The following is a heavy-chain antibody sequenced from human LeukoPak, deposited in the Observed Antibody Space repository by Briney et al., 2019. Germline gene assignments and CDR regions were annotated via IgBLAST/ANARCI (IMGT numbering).Heavy chain of an antibody. Sequence: ASVQVPCKASGYTFTSYYMHWVRQAPGQGLEWMGIINPSGGSTSYAQKFQGRVTMTRDMSTSTVYMELSSLRSEDTAVYYCARDHIVGATTGLDYWGQGTLVTVSS. D-gene: IGHD1-26*01. CDR1: GYTFTSYY. J-gene: IGHJ4*02. V-gene: IGHV1-46*01. CDR3: ARDHIVGATTGLDY. CDR2: INPSGGST.